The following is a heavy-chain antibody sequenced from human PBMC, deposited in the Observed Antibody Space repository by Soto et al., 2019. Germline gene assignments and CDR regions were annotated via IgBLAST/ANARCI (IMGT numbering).Heavy chain of an antibody. Sequence: PGGSLRLSCAASGFTFSSYAMSWVRQAPGKGLEWVSLVTTDGGATYYADSVKGRFTISRDNSKNTLYLQMNSLRAEDTAVHYCAKKATPGTSYFDYWGQGTLVTVSS. CDR2: VTTDGGAT. CDR3: AKKATPGTSYFDY. J-gene: IGHJ4*02. CDR1: GFTFSSYA. V-gene: IGHV3-23*01. D-gene: IGHD6-13*01.